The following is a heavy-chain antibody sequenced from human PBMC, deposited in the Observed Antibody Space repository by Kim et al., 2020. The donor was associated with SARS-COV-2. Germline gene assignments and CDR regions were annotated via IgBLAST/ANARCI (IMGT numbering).Heavy chain of an antibody. CDR3: ARDRDVDDAFDI. Sequence: YADSVKGRFTISRDNAKNSLYLQMNSLRAEDTAVYYCARDRDVDDAFDIWGQGTMVTVSS. J-gene: IGHJ3*02. V-gene: IGHV3-21*01.